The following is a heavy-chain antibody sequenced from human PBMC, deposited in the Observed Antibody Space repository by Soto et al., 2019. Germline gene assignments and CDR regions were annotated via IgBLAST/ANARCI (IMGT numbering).Heavy chain of an antibody. Sequence: AESLSLSCAASGVTFSSCAMSWVRQAPGPGLEWVSAISGSGGSTYYADSVKGRFTISRDNSKNTLYLQMNSLRAEDTAVYYCAKATAIAITGTTVGLDPWGQGTLVTVS. V-gene: IGHV3-23*01. J-gene: IGHJ5*02. CDR2: ISGSGGST. CDR3: AKATAIAITGTTVGLDP. D-gene: IGHD1-20*01. CDR1: GVTFSSCA.